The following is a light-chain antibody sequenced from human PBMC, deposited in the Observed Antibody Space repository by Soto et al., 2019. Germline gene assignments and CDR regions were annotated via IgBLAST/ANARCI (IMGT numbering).Light chain of an antibody. Sequence: QSALTQPASVSGSPGQSITISCTGTSSDVGGHNYVSWYQQHPGKAPKLLIYEVSHWPSGVSNRFSGSKSGNTASLTISGLQAEDEAEYYCSSYTSSGVFGTGTKVTVL. V-gene: IGLV2-14*01. CDR1: SSDVGGHNY. J-gene: IGLJ1*01. CDR2: EVS. CDR3: SSYTSSGV.